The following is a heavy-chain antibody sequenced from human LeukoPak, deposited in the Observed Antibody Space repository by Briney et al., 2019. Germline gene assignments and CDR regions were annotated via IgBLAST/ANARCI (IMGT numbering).Heavy chain of an antibody. V-gene: IGHV4-34*01. D-gene: IGHD3-3*01. J-gene: IGHJ5*02. CDR3: ARGTRITIFGVVIRRPFDP. CDR2: INHSGST. Sequence: SETLSLTCAVYGGSFSGYYWSWIRQPPGKGLEWIGEINHSGSTNYNPSLKGRVTISVDTSKNQFSLKLSSVTAADTAVYYCARGTRITIFGVVIRRPFDPWGQGTLVTVSS. CDR1: GGSFSGYY.